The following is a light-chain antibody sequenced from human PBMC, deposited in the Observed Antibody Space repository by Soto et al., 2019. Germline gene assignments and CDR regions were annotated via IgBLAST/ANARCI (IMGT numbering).Light chain of an antibody. CDR3: QQYNSYPLT. V-gene: IGKV1-5*01. J-gene: IGKJ4*01. CDR1: QTISSW. Sequence: EIRMTHSASNLSGSVGDGVTMXCRASQTISSWLVWYQQKPGKAPKLLISDASSLESGVPSRFSGSGSGTEFTRTISSRQPDDFATYYGQQYNSYPLTFGGGTKVDIK. CDR2: DAS.